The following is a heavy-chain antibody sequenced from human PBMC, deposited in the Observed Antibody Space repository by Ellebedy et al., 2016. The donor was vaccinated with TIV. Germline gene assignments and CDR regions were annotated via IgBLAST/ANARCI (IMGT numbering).Heavy chain of an antibody. CDR2: ISQDGSNE. CDR1: GFTFNTYA. J-gene: IGHJ4*02. CDR3: ARDFNWNSYDS. V-gene: IGHV3-30-3*01. D-gene: IGHD1-20*01. Sequence: GESLKISCAASGFTFNTYAMSWVRQAPGKGLALVAYISQDGSNEYIADSVKGRFTVSRDNSERAVYLQMNRLSADDTAVYYCARDFNWNSYDSWGQGTLVTVSS.